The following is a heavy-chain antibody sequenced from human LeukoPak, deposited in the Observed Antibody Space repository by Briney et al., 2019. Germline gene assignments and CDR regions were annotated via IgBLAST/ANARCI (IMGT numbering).Heavy chain of an antibody. V-gene: IGHV3-15*01. Sequence: GGSLRLSCAASGFTFNNAWMSWVRQAPRKGLEWVGRIKSKTDDGTTDYAAPVKGRFIISRDDSKNTLYLQMNSLKIEDTAVYYCARDRNACDIWGQGTMVTVSS. CDR3: ARDRNACDI. CDR1: GFTFNNAW. J-gene: IGHJ3*02. CDR2: IKSKTDDGTT.